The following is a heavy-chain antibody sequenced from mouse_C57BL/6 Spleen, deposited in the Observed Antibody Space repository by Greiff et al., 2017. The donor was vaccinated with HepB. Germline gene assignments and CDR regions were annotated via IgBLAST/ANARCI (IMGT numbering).Heavy chain of an antibody. CDR1: GYAFTNYL. J-gene: IGHJ1*03. V-gene: IGHV1-54*01. D-gene: IGHD2-10*02. Sequence: LVESGAELVRPGTSVKVSCKASGYAFTNYLIEWVKQRPGQGLEWIGVINPGSGGTNYNEKFKGKATLTADKSSSTAYMQLSSLTSEDSAVYFCARSASNYWYFDVWGTGTTVTVSS. CDR3: ARSASNYWYFDV. CDR2: INPGSGGT.